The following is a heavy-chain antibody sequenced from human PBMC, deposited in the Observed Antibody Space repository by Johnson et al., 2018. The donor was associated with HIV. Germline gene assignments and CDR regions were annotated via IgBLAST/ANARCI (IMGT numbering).Heavy chain of an antibody. J-gene: IGHJ3*02. V-gene: IGHV3-7*01. CDR1: GFTFSDYY. CDR2: IKQDGSEK. CDR3: ARPAGDFWSGYYDAFEI. D-gene: IGHD3-3*01. Sequence: VLLLESGGGLVQPGGSLRLSCAASGFTFSDYYMSWIRQAPGKGLEWVANIKQDGSEKYYMDSVKGRFTISRDNSKNTLYLQMSSLRAEDTAVYYCARPAGDFWSGYYDAFEIWGQGTMVTVSS.